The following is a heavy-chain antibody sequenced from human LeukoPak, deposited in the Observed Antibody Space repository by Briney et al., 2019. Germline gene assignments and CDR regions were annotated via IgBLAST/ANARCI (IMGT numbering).Heavy chain of an antibody. CDR3: ARWSGGGAYYDFWSGYSSYYYYYMDV. Sequence: GASVKVSCKASGYTFTGYYMHWVRQAPGQGLEWMGWINPNSGGTNYAQKFQGRVTMTRDTSISTAYMELSRLRSDDTAVYYCARWSGGGAYYDFWSGYSSYYYYYMDVWGKGTTVTVSS. CDR1: GYTFTGYY. CDR2: INPNSGGT. J-gene: IGHJ6*03. V-gene: IGHV1-2*02. D-gene: IGHD3-3*01.